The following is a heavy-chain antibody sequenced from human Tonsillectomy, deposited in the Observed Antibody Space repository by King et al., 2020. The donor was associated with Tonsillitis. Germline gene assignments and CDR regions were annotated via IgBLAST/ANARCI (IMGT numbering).Heavy chain of an antibody. CDR3: ARPIVGATGDAFDI. CDR2: IDWDDDK. J-gene: IGHJ3*02. Sequence: TLKESGPALVKPTQTLTLTCTFSGFSLSTSGMRVSWIRQPPGKALEWLARIDWDDDKFYSTSLKTRLTISKDTSKNQVVLTMTNMDPVDTATYYCARPIVGATGDAFDIWGQGTMVTVSS. CDR1: GFSLSTSGMR. D-gene: IGHD1-26*01. V-gene: IGHV2-70*04.